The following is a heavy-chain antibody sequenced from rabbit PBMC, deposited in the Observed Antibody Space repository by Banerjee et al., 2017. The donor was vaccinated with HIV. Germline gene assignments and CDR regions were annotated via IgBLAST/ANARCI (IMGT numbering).Heavy chain of an antibody. D-gene: IGHD1-1*01. V-gene: IGHV1S7*01. Sequence: QLVESGGGLVQPGGSLKLSCKASGLDFSSYSMNWVRQAPGKGLEWIGYIDPVFGSTYYASWVNGRFTISSHDAQNTLYLQLNSLTAADTATYFCVRGALYATGSGYYPAYFNLWGQGTLVTVS. CDR3: VRGALYATGSGYYPAYFNL. CDR2: IDPVFGST. J-gene: IGHJ4*01. CDR1: GLDFSSYS.